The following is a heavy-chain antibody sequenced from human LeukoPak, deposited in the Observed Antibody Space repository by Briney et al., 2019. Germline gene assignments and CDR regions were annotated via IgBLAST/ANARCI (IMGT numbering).Heavy chain of an antibody. Sequence: PGGSLRLSCEGSGFTFSNYWMGWVRQAPGKGLQWVANIKTDGSEKYYVDSVKGRFTISRDNAKNSLYLQMNSLRAEDTAVYYCARTYDFWSGSQYYFDSWGQGTLVTVSS. CDR3: ARTYDFWSGSQYYFDS. J-gene: IGHJ4*02. V-gene: IGHV3-7*01. CDR1: GFTFSNYW. D-gene: IGHD3-3*01. CDR2: IKTDGSEK.